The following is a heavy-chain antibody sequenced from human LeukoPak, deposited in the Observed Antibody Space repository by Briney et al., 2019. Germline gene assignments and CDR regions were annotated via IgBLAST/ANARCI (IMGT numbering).Heavy chain of an antibody. D-gene: IGHD2-2*02. J-gene: IGHJ4*02. Sequence: GGSLRLSCAASGFTFSSYSMTWVRQAPGKGLEWVSSISSSSSYIYYADSVKGRFTISRDNAKNSLYLQMNSLRAEDTAVYYCARDYTAPGYCSSTSCYTEVRTFDYWGQGTLVTVSS. CDR3: ARDYTAPGYCSSTSCYTEVRTFDY. V-gene: IGHV3-21*01. CDR2: ISSSSSYI. CDR1: GFTFSSYS.